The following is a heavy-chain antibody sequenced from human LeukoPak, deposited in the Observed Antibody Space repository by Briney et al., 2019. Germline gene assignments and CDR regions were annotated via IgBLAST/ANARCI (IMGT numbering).Heavy chain of an antibody. J-gene: IGHJ4*02. V-gene: IGHV3-23*01. D-gene: IGHD4-17*01. Sequence: GGSLRLSCAASGFIFSSYAMSWVRQAPGKGLEWVSTISGTNDNTYYADSVKDRFTISRDNTKNTLSLQMDSLRAEDTAVYYCAKGRGTTVTSAANYWGQGTLVTVSS. CDR3: AKGRGTTVTSAANY. CDR1: GFIFSSYA. CDR2: ISGTNDNT.